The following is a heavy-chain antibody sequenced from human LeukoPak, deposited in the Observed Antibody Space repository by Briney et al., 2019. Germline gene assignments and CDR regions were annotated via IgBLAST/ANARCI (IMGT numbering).Heavy chain of an antibody. D-gene: IGHD5-18*01. CDR1: GFTFSNAW. Sequence: QSGGSLRLSCAASGFTFSNAWMNWVRQAPGKGLEWVASINPDGNKKYSADSVKGRFTISRDNAENSLYLQMNSLRVEDTAFYYCARDLAYSRLDYWGQGMLVTVSS. J-gene: IGHJ4*02. CDR2: INPDGNKK. CDR3: ARDLAYSRLDY. V-gene: IGHV3-7*01.